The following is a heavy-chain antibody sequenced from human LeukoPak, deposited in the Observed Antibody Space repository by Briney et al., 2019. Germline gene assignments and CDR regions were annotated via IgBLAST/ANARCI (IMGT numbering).Heavy chain of an antibody. CDR2: IYPGDSDN. J-gene: IGHJ3*02. Sequence: GESLKISCKGSGYSFISYWIGWVRQMPGKGLEWMGIIYPGDSDNRNSPSFQGQVTISVDKSISTAYLQWSSLKASDTAMYYCARRGYCSGGSCYTADNAFDIWGQGTMVTVSS. CDR1: GYSFISYW. D-gene: IGHD2-15*01. V-gene: IGHV5-51*01. CDR3: ARRGYCSGGSCYTADNAFDI.